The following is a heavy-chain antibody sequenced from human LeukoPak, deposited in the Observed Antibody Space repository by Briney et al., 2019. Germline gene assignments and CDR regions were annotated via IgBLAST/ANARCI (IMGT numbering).Heavy chain of an antibody. V-gene: IGHV3-53*01. Sequence: PGGSLRLSCAASGFTFSRYWMHWVRQAPGKGLVWVSVIYSGGSTYYADSVKGRFTISRDNSKNTLYLQMNSLRAEDTAVYYCASSVDTAMVEGYWGQGTLVTVSS. CDR1: GFTFSRYW. D-gene: IGHD5-18*01. CDR3: ASSVDTAMVEGY. J-gene: IGHJ4*02. CDR2: IYSGGST.